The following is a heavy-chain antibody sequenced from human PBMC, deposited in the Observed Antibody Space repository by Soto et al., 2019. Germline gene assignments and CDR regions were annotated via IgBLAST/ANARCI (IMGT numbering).Heavy chain of an antibody. CDR3: VRDDFWSSYDRYGMDV. Sequence: RYCCGVSEGSCAFFGMHRVIKGRGGSLEWVSGIDTAGDTYYPGSVKGRFTISRENAKNSLYPQMNSLRAEDTAVYFCVRDDFWSSYDRYGMDVWGQGTTVTVSS. CDR1: EGSCAFFG. D-gene: IGHD3-3*01. J-gene: IGHJ6*02. V-gene: IGHV3-13*01. CDR2: IDTAGDT.